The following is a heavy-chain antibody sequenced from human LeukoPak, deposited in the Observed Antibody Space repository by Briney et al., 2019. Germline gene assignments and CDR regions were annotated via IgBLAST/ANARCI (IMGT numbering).Heavy chain of an antibody. J-gene: IGHJ4*02. Sequence: ASVKVSCKASGYTFTSYFMHWVRQAPGQGLEWMGIINPNDGSTSYAPKFQGRVTMTRDTSTSTVFMELSSLRSEDAAVYYCARDRARFDYWGQGTLVTVSS. CDR2: INPNDGST. CDR3: ARDRARFDY. CDR1: GYTFTSYF. D-gene: IGHD5-12*01. V-gene: IGHV1-46*03.